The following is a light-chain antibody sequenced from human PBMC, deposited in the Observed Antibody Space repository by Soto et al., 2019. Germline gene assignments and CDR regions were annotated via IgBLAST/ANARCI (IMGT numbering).Light chain of an antibody. J-gene: IGKJ1*01. CDR3: MQASQFPWT. V-gene: IGKV2-24*01. CDR2: KIS. Sequence: DVVLTQTPLSSPVTVGQPASISCRSSQSLVHSDGNTYLSWLHQRPGQPPRLLIYKISMRFPGVPDRCSGSGAGTDFTLKISSVESEDVGVYYCMQASQFPWTFGQGTKVEIK. CDR1: QSLVHSDGNTY.